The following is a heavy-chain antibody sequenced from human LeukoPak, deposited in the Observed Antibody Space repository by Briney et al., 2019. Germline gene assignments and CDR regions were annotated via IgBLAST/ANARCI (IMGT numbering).Heavy chain of an antibody. CDR3: ARGGRGWFDP. Sequence: SETLSLTCAVYGGSFSGYYWSWIRQPPGKGLEWIGEINHSGSTNYNPSLKSRVTISVDKSKNQFSLKLSSVTAADTAVYYCARGGRGWFDPWGQGTLVTVSS. CDR1: GGSFSGYY. CDR2: INHSGST. J-gene: IGHJ5*02. V-gene: IGHV4-34*01. D-gene: IGHD2-15*01.